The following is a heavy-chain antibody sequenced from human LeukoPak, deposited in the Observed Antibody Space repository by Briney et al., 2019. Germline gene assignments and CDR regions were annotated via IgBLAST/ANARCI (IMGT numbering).Heavy chain of an antibody. Sequence: SETLSLTCTVSGGSISSSSYYWGWIRQPPGKGLEWIGSIYYSGSTYYNPSLKSRVTISVDTSKNQFSLKLSSVTAADTAVYYCARGRAYDYVWGSYRPRKEEAPFDYWGQGTLVTVSS. J-gene: IGHJ4*02. D-gene: IGHD3-16*02. CDR3: ARGRAYDYVWGSYRPRKEEAPFDY. CDR2: IYYSGST. V-gene: IGHV4-39*01. CDR1: GGSISSSSYY.